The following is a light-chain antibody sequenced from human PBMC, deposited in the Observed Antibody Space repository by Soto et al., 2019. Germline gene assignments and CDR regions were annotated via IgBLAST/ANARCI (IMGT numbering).Light chain of an antibody. V-gene: IGLV1-44*01. J-gene: IGLJ3*02. CDR2: NNN. CDR1: RSNIGNNA. Sequence: QSVLTQPPSASGTPGQRVTISCSGSRSNIGNNAVTWYQQFPGTAPKLLIYNNNQRPSGVPDRFSGSKSGTSASLAISGLQSEDEADYYCATWDDGGDARGVFGGGTKLAVL. CDR3: ATWDDGGDARGV.